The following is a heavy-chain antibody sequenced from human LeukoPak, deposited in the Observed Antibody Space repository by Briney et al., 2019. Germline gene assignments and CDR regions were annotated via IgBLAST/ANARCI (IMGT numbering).Heavy chain of an antibody. Sequence: VTSYDESNKYYADSVKGRFTISRDNSKKTLYLQMNSLRDEDTAIYYCARVVVSSSSDYFDYWGQGTLVIVSS. CDR3: ARVVVSSSSDYFDY. CDR2: TSYDESNK. V-gene: IGHV3-30*01. D-gene: IGHD6-6*01. J-gene: IGHJ4*02.